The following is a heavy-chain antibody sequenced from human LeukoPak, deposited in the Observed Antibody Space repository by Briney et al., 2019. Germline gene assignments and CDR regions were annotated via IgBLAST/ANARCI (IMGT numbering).Heavy chain of an antibody. CDR3: ASESRLTPYYDSSGYYYVS. V-gene: IGHV3-21*01. Sequence: GGSLRLSCAASGFTFSSYSMNWIRQAPGKGLEWVSSISSSSSYIYYADSVKGRFTISRDNAKNSLYLQMNSLRAEDTAVYYCASESRLTPYYDSSGYYYVSWGQGTLVTVSS. J-gene: IGHJ4*02. CDR1: GFTFSSYS. D-gene: IGHD3-22*01. CDR2: ISSSSSYI.